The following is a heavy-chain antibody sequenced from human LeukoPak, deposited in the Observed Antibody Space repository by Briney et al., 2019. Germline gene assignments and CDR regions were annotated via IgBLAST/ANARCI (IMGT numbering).Heavy chain of an antibody. J-gene: IGHJ4*02. CDR3: ARGSLMVRGAHFDY. Sequence: GGSLRLSCAASGFTFSSYGMHWVRQAPGKGLEWVAVTSYDGSNKYYADSVKGRFTISRDNSKNTLYLQMNSLRAEDTAVYYCARGSLMVRGAHFDYWGQGTLVTVSS. V-gene: IGHV3-30*19. CDR2: TSYDGSNK. D-gene: IGHD3-10*01. CDR1: GFTFSSYG.